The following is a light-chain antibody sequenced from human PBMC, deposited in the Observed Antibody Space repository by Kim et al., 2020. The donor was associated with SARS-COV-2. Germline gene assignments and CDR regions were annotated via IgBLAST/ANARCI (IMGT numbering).Light chain of an antibody. CDR3: QQANSLPPWT. CDR2: GAS. Sequence: IQLTQSPSSVSESVGDRVTITCRASQAINTWLGWYQQKPGKAPKLLIYGASNLQSGVPSRFSGSGSATDFTFTICRRQPDDCATYYCQQANSLPPWTFDQGTKVDIK. V-gene: IGKV1-12*01. CDR1: QAINTW. J-gene: IGKJ1*01.